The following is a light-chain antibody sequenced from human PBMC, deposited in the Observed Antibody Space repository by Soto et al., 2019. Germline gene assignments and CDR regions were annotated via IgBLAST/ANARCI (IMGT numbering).Light chain of an antibody. V-gene: IGKV3-11*01. J-gene: IGKJ1*01. CDR3: QQRSNWPGT. Sequence: EIVMTQSPDTLSVSPGEGATLSCRASRSNSRYLAWYQQQPVQAPRLLIYGASTRATGSPARFSGSGSGTDFTLPFSSLAPEDFAVYYCQQRSNWPGTFGQGTKV. CDR1: RSNSRY. CDR2: GAS.